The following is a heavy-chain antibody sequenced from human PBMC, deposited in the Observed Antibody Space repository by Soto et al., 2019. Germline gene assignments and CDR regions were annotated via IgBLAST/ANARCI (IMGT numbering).Heavy chain of an antibody. J-gene: IGHJ6*02. CDR1: GGTFSSYA. D-gene: IGHD6-13*01. V-gene: IGHV1-69*13. Sequence: SVKVSCKASGGTFSSYAISWVRQAPGQGLEWMGGIIPIFGTANYAQKFQGRVTITADESTSTAYMELSSLRSGDTAVYYCAVIAAGTYYYGMDVWGQGTTVTVSS. CDR3: AVIAAGTYYYGMDV. CDR2: IIPIFGTA.